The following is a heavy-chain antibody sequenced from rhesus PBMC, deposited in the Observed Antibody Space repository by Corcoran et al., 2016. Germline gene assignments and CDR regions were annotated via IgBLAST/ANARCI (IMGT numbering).Heavy chain of an antibody. J-gene: IGHJ4*01. D-gene: IGHD3-34*01. CDR1: GGSISDSYR. CDR2: IYGSSTST. Sequence: QVQLQESGPGVMKPSETLSLTCAVSGGSISDSYRWSWIRQPPGKGLEWIGYIYGSSTSTNYNPSLKSRVTISKDTSKNQFSLKLSSVTAADTAVYYCARVYWGDYFDYWGQGVLVTVSS. V-gene: IGHV4S10*01. CDR3: ARVYWGDYFDY.